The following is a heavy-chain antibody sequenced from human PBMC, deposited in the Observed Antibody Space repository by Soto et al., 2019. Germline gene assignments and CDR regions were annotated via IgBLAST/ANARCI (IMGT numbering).Heavy chain of an antibody. CDR3: ARDRSYYENFDY. Sequence: GGSLRLSCAASGFTFSSYSMNWVRQAPGKGLEWVSYISSSSTIYYADSVKGRFTISRDNAKNSLYLQMNSLRDEDTAVYYCARDRSYYENFDYWGQGTLVTVSS. CDR1: GFTFSSYS. J-gene: IGHJ4*02. V-gene: IGHV3-48*02. CDR2: ISSSSTI. D-gene: IGHD1-26*01.